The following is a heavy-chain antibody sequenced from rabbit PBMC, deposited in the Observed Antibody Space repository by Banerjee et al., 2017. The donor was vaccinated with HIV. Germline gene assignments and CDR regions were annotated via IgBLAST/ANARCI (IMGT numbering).Heavy chain of an antibody. CDR3: ARAGDYDYTYGYAGYPM. D-gene: IGHD6-1*01. Sequence: QSLEESGGDLVKPGASLTLTCTASGFDFSSNAMCWVRQAPGKGLEWIACIYTGSWGSPYYASWAEGRFTTSKTSSTTATLQMTSLTAADTATYFCARAGDYDYTYGYAGYPMWGQGTLVTVS. CDR2: IYTGSWGSP. J-gene: IGHJ3*01. V-gene: IGHV1S40*01. CDR1: GFDFSSNA.